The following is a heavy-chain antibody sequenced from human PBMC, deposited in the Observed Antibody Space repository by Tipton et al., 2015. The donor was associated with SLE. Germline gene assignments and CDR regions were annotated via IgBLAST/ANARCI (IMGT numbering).Heavy chain of an antibody. D-gene: IGHD3-10*01. CDR3: ARVRYYGSGNYYSDY. CDR1: GGSISSSSDY. CDR2: ITYSGST. Sequence: TLSLTCIVSGGSISSSSDYWSWVRQPPGKGLEWIGYITYSGSTYYNPSLKSRVTISVDTSKNQFSLRMNSVTAADTAVYYCARVRYYGSGNYYSDYWGHGTLVVVSS. V-gene: IGHV4-61*01. J-gene: IGHJ4*01.